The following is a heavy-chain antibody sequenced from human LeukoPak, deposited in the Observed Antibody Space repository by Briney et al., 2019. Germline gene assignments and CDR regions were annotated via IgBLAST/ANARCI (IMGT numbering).Heavy chain of an antibody. J-gene: IGHJ4*02. Sequence: GRSLRLSCAASGFTFSNYGIHWVRQAPGKGLEWVAVISYDGSNKYYADSVKGRFTISRDNSKNTLYLQMNSLRAEDTAVYYCAREAVEGYFDYWGQGTLVTVSS. CDR2: ISYDGSNK. V-gene: IGHV3-30*03. CDR1: GFTFSNYG. CDR3: AREAVEGYFDY.